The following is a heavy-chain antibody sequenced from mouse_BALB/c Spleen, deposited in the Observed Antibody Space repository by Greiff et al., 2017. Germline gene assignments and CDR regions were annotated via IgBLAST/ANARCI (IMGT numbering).Heavy chain of an antibody. CDR1: GFTFSSYG. Sequence: EVQLQESGGDLVKPGGSLKLSCAASGFTFSSYGMSWVRQTPDKRLEWVATISSGGSYTYYPDSVKGRFTISRDNAKNTLYLQMSSLKSEDTAMYYCARQRLYDYGWYFDVWGAGTTVTVSA. CDR3: ARQRLYDYGWYFDV. V-gene: IGHV5-6*01. J-gene: IGHJ1*01. D-gene: IGHD2-4*01. CDR2: ISSGGSYT.